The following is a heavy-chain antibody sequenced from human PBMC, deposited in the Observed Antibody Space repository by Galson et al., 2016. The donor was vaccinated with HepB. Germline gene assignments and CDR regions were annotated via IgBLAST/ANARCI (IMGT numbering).Heavy chain of an antibody. CDR3: ARDATSVLQPWYGMDV. CDR2: ISSSSSTI. Sequence: SLRLSCAASGFTFSRYSMNWVRQAPGKGLEWVSYISSSSSTIYYADSVKGRFTISRDNAKNSLYLQVHSLRAEDTAVYYCARDATSVLQPWYGMDVWGKGTTVTVSS. D-gene: IGHD1-26*01. J-gene: IGHJ6*04. CDR1: GFTFSRYS. V-gene: IGHV3-48*01.